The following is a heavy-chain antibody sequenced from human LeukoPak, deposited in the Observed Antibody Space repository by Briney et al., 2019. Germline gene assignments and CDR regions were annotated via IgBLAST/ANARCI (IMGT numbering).Heavy chain of an antibody. CDR2: IYHSGST. D-gene: IGHD6-6*01. CDR1: GGSISSGSYY. Sequence: SETLSLTCTVSGGSISSGSYYWSWIRQPPGKGLEWIGYIYHSGSTYYNPSLKSQVTISVDRSKNQFSLKLSSVTAEDTAVYYCAKAYSSSVYYYYMDVWGKGTTVTVSS. V-gene: IGHV4-30-2*01. J-gene: IGHJ6*03. CDR3: AKAYSSSVYYYYMDV.